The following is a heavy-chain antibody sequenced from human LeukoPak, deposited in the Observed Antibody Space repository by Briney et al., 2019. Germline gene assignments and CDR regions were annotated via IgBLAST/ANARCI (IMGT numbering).Heavy chain of an antibody. CDR3: ASVMADGHTTLLDY. CDR2: IKQDGSEK. V-gene: IGHV3-7*01. Sequence: PGGSLRLSCAASGFTFSSYWMSWVRQAPGKGLEWVANIKQDGSEKYYVDSVKGRFTISRDNAKNSLYLQMNSLRAEDTAVYYCASVMADGHTTLLDYWGQGTLVTVSS. D-gene: IGHD5-24*01. CDR1: GFTFSSYW. J-gene: IGHJ4*02.